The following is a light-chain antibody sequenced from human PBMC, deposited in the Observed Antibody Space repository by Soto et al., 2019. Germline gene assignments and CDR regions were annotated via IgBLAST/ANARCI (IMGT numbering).Light chain of an antibody. V-gene: IGLV2-14*01. CDR3: SSFTTSSTVV. J-gene: IGLJ3*02. CDR2: EVI. CDR1: SSDIGAYDY. Sequence: QSALTQPASVSGSPGQSITISCTGTSSDIGAYDYVAWYQQHPGKAPKALIFEVINRPSGVSIRFSGSKSGNTASLTISGLQAEDEADYYCSSFTTSSTVVFGGGTKLTV.